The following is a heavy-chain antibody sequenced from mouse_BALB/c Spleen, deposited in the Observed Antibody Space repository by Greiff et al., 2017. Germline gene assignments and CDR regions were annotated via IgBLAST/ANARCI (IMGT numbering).Heavy chain of an antibody. CDR3: ARGYGSSYGGDY. D-gene: IGHD1-1*01. Sequence: EVQLVESGPGLVKPSQSLSLTCTVTGYSITSDYAWNWIRQFPGNKLEWMGYISYSGSTSYNPSLKSRISITRDTSKNQFFLQLNSVTTEDTATYYCARGYGSSYGGDYWGQGTTLTVSS. V-gene: IGHV3-2*02. CDR1: GYSITSDYA. J-gene: IGHJ2*01. CDR2: ISYSGST.